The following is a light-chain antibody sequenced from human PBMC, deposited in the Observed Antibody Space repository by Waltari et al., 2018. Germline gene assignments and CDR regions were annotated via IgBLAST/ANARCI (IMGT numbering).Light chain of an antibody. Sequence: QSVLTHPPSVSAAPGQQVTVSCSGTTSNIGNYYVSWYQHLPGTAPKLLSFDNSQRPSGIPERFSGSKSGTSATLGITVLQTGNESDYYFGTWDSSLDSYVFGSGSKVTVL. CDR3: GTWDSSLDSYV. CDR1: TSNIGNYY. J-gene: IGLJ1*01. V-gene: IGLV1-51*01. CDR2: DNS.